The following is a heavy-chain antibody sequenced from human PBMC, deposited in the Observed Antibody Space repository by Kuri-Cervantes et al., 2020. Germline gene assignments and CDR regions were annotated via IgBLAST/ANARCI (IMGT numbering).Heavy chain of an antibody. CDR2: INPNSGGT. CDR3: ARVDGFGETTDYYYYYGMDV. V-gene: IGHV1-2*02. D-gene: IGHD3-10*01. CDR1: GYTFTGYY. J-gene: IGHJ6*02. Sequence: ASVKVSFKATGYTFTGYYMHWVRQAPGQGLEWMGWINPNSGGTNYAQKFQGRVTMTMDTSISTAYMEQRRLRYDDTAVYYCARVDGFGETTDYYYYYGMDVWGQGTTVTVSS.